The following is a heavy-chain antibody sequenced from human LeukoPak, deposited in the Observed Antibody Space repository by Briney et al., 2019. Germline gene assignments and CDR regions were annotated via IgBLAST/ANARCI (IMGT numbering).Heavy chain of an antibody. CDR3: ARVSGGSVIFHY. D-gene: IGHD3-16*01. Sequence: SETLSLTCTVSGGSISSGDYYWTWIRQHPGKGLEWIGYIYYTGSTYYNPSLKSRVILSVDTSKNQFSLRLNSVTAADTAIYYCARVSGGSVIFHYWGQGALVTVSS. CDR2: IYYTGST. CDR1: GGSISSGDYY. J-gene: IGHJ4*02. V-gene: IGHV4-31*03.